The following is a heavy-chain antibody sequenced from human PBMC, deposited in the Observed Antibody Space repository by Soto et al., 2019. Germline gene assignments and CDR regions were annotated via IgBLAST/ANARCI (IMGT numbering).Heavy chain of an antibody. CDR2: ISWNSGSI. D-gene: IGHD3-9*01. CDR1: GFTFDDYA. CDR3: AKGRYFDWFPDYYFDY. J-gene: IGHJ4*02. V-gene: IGHV3-9*01. Sequence: SLRLSCAASGFTFDDYAMHWVRQAPGKGLEWVSGISWNSGSIGYADSVKGRFTISRDNAKNSLYLQMNILRAEDTALYYCAKGRYFDWFPDYYFDYWGQGTLVTVSS.